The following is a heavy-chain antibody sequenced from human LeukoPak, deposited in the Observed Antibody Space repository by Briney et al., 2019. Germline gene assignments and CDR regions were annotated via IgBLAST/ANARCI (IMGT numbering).Heavy chain of an antibody. CDR3: ATDEPGSSSWNLDY. D-gene: IGHD6-13*01. J-gene: IGHJ4*02. CDR1: GYTLTELS. V-gene: IGHV1-24*01. CDR2: FDPEDGET. Sequence: ASVKVSCKVSGYTLTELSMHWVRQAPGKGLEWMGGFDPEDGETIYAQKFQGRVTMTEDTSTDTAYMELSSLRSEDTAVYYCATDEPGSSSWNLDYWGQGTLVTVSS.